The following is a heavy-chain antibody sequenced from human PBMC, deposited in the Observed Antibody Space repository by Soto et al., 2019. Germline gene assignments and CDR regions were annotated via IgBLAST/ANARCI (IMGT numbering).Heavy chain of an antibody. D-gene: IGHD1-1*01. Sequence: LRLSCAASGFTFSSYAMSWVRQAPGKGLEWVSAISGSGGSTYYADSVKGRFTISRDNSKNTLYLQMNSLRAEDTAVYYCAKWDQNGPRTTCFDYWGQGTLVTVSS. CDR2: ISGSGGST. CDR3: AKWDQNGPRTTCFDY. J-gene: IGHJ4*02. V-gene: IGHV3-23*01. CDR1: GFTFSSYA.